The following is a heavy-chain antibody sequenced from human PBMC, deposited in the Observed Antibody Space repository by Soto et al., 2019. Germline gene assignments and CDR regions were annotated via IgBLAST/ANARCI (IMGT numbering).Heavy chain of an antibody. CDR1: GGTVTNYY. V-gene: IGHV4-59*02. Sequence: QVQLRESGPGLVEPSETLSLTCSVSGGTVTNYYWSWIRLLPGKGLEWIGYFYFRGSTNYKSSLKSRATISVDTSKNQVSLKPNSVTSGDTAVYYCARLGGASRPLSALDIWGQGIMVTVSS. D-gene: IGHD6-6*01. CDR3: ARLGGASRPLSALDI. CDR2: FYFRGST. J-gene: IGHJ3*02.